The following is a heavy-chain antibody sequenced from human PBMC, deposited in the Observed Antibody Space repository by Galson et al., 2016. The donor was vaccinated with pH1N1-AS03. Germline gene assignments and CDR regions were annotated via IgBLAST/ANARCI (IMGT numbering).Heavy chain of an antibody. V-gene: IGHV3-64*01. CDR1: GFTFSSYA. Sequence: SLRLSCAASGFTFSSYAMFWVRQAPGKGLEYVSAISGNGFSTYYASSVKDRFTISRDSSKNTLYLQMGSLRPEDMAVYYCARGPVSYSNYWFPPPDYWGQGTQVTVSS. J-gene: IGHJ4*02. D-gene: IGHD6-13*01. CDR2: ISGNGFST. CDR3: ARGPVSYSNYWFPPPDY.